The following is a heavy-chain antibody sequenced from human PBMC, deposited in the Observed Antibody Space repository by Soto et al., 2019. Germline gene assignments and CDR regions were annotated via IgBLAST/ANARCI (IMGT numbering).Heavy chain of an antibody. CDR3: ARDMTGYFDI. J-gene: IGHJ2*01. CDR2: INPNNGGT. Sequence: QVQLVQSGAEVKNPGASVKVSCKASGYTFKGYYMHWVRQAPGQGLEWRGWINPNNGGTNYAEKFEGRVTMPRDTPISTTYMELTRLRSDDTAVYYCARDMTGYFDIWGRGTLVTVSS. V-gene: IGHV1-2*02. CDR1: GYTFKGYY.